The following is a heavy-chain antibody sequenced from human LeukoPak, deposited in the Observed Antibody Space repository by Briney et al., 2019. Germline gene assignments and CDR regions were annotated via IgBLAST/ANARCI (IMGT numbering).Heavy chain of an antibody. V-gene: IGHV3-48*03. J-gene: IGHJ4*02. CDR1: GFTFSSYE. CDR2: ISGSGTTI. CDR3: VKPPFYDSSGYQYYFDY. Sequence: GGSLRLSCAASGFTFSSYEMNWVRQAPGKGLEWVSYISGSGTTIHYADSVKGRFTISRDNSKNTLYLQMNSLRAEDTAVYYCVKPPFYDSSGYQYYFDYWGQGTLVTVSS. D-gene: IGHD3-22*01.